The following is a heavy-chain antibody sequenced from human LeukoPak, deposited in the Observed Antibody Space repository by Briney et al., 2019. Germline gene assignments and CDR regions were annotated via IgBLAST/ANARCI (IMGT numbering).Heavy chain of an antibody. CDR3: ARWFCSSTSCWFDY. J-gene: IGHJ4*02. CDR1: GFTFSSYG. Sequence: GGSLRLSCAASGFTFSSYGMHWVRQAPGKGLEWVAVIWYDGSNKYYADSVKGRFTISRDNSKNTLYLQMNSLRAEETAVYYCARWFCSSTSCWFDYWGQGTLVTVSS. CDR2: IWYDGSNK. D-gene: IGHD2-2*01. V-gene: IGHV3-33*01.